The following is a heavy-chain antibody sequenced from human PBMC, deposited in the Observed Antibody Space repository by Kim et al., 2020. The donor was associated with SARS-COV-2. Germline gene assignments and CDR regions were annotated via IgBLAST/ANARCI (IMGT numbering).Heavy chain of an antibody. J-gene: IGHJ4*02. Sequence: VKGRFTISRDDSKSIAYLQMNSLKTEDTAVYYCTRAGDNYYGSGSYSYDYWGQGTLVTVSS. D-gene: IGHD3-10*01. CDR3: TRAGDNYYGSGSYSYDY. V-gene: IGHV3-49*02.